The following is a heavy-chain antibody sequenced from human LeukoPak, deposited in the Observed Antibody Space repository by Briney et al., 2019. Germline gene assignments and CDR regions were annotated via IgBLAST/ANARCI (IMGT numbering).Heavy chain of an antibody. V-gene: IGHV4-61*01. D-gene: IGHD4-17*01. CDR2: IYYSGST. CDR1: GGSVSSGSYY. Sequence: PSETLSLTCTVSGGSVSSGSYYWSWIRQPPGKGLEWIGYIYYSGSTNYNPSLKSRVTISVDTSKNQFSLKLSSVTAADTAVYYCARDLYDYGDYFDAFDIWGQGTMVTVSS. CDR3: ARDLYDYGDYFDAFDI. J-gene: IGHJ3*02.